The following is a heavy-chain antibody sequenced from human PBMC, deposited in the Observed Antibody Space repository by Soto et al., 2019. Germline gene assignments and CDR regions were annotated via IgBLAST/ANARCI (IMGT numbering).Heavy chain of an antibody. D-gene: IGHD3-22*01. J-gene: IGHJ6*02. CDR1: GGSISSGGYY. CDR3: ARDEVWEYDRPYGMDV. V-gene: IGHV4-31*03. Sequence: SETLSLTCTVSGGSISSGGYYWSWIRQHPGKGLERIGYIYYSGSTYYNPSLKGRVTISVDTSKNQFSLKLSSVTAADTAVYYCARDEVWEYDRPYGMDVWGQGTTVTVSS. CDR2: IYYSGST.